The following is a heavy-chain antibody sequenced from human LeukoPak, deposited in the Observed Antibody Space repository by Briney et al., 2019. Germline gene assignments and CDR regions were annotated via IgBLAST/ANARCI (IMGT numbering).Heavy chain of an antibody. CDR3: STASIFPTHFRDYYYYMDV. J-gene: IGHJ6*03. Sequence: GGSLRLSCAVSGFTFRNAWMSWVRQAPGKGLEWVGRILSKTYGETTDYAAPVKGRFTFSRDDSRNTLYLQMSGLKTEDTAVYYCSTASIFPTHFRDYYYYMDVWGKGTTVTVSS. V-gene: IGHV3-15*01. D-gene: IGHD3-9*01. CDR2: ILSKTYGETT. CDR1: GFTFRNAW.